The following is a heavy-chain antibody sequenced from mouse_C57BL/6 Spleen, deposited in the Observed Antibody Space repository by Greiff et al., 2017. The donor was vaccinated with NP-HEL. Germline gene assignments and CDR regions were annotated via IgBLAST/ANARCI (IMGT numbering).Heavy chain of an antibody. V-gene: IGHV1-72*01. J-gene: IGHJ2*01. CDR1: GYTFTSYW. Sequence: QVQLQQPGAELVKPGASFTLSFNASGYTFTSYWMHWVKQRPGRGPEWIGRIDPNSGGTKYNEKFKSKATLTVDKPSSTAYMQLSSLTSEDSAVYYCARWYYDYDRSLFDYWGQGTTLTVSS. D-gene: IGHD2-4*01. CDR3: ARWYYDYDRSLFDY. CDR2: IDPNSGGT.